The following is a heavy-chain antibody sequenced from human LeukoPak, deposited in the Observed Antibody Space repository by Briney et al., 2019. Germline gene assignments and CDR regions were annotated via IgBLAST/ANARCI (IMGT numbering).Heavy chain of an antibody. CDR3: ARLFTAMVLVGAFDF. CDR2: IHTGDSDT. Sequence: GESLKISCKSSGYTFTNYWIAWVRPMPGKGLELMGIIHTGDSDTRYITSFQRQVTVSADQSTSTAYLQWSSLKASDTAMYFCARLFTAMVLVGAFDFWGQGTMVTVSS. V-gene: IGHV5-51*01. J-gene: IGHJ3*01. CDR1: GYTFTNYW. D-gene: IGHD5-18*01.